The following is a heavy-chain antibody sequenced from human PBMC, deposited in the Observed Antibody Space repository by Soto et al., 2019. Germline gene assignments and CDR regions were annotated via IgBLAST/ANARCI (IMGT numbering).Heavy chain of an antibody. CDR1: GGTFSSYA. CDR3: ASPPPSRYYYDSSGYYGH. J-gene: IGHJ1*01. V-gene: IGHV1-69*06. Sequence: QVQLVQSGAEVKKPGSSVKVSCKASGGTFSSYAISWVRQAPGQGLEWMGGIIPIFGTANYAQKFQGRVTITSAKATSTAYMELRSLRSEDMSVYYGASPPPSRYYYDSSGYYGHWGQGTLVTVSS. D-gene: IGHD3-22*01. CDR2: IIPIFGTA.